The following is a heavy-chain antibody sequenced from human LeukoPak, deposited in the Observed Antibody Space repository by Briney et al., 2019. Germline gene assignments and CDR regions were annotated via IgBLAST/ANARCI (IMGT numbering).Heavy chain of an antibody. D-gene: IGHD3-10*02. CDR3: ARDREPRLFGELWTLFN. CDR1: GGTFSSYA. J-gene: IGHJ4*02. V-gene: IGHV1-69*05. CDR2: IIPIFGTA. Sequence: GASVKVSCKASGGTFSSYAISWVRQAPGQGLEWMGGIIPIFGTANYAQKFQGRVTITTDESTSTAYMELSSLRSEDTAVYYCARDREPRLFGELWTLFNWGQGTLVTVSS.